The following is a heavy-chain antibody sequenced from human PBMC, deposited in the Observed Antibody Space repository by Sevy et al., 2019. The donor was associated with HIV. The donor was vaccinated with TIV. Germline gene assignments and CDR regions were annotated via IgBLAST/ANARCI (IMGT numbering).Heavy chain of an antibody. D-gene: IGHD1-26*01. CDR2: IYQSGST. Sequence: SETLSLTCAVSGGSIINDKWWSWVRQPPGKGLGWIGEIYQSGSTNYNPSLKSRVTISMDKPKNHYSLKLTSVTAADTAVYYCAREGTTTSFDYWGQGTLVTVSS. J-gene: IGHJ4*02. V-gene: IGHV4-4*02. CDR1: GGSIINDKW. CDR3: AREGTTTSFDY.